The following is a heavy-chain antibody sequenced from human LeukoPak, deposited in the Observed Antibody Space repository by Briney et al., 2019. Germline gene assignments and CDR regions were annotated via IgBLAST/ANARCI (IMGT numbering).Heavy chain of an antibody. CDR1: GGTFSSYA. V-gene: IGHV1-69*04. D-gene: IGHD3-3*01. Sequence: SVKVSCKIPGGTFSSYAMSWVRQAPGQGLEWMGRIIPVLDMANYSQIFQDRVTITADKSTTTTYMELSSLRSEDTAVYYCARHITIFGVVITSTTLDQWGQGTLVTVSS. CDR2: IIPVLDMA. CDR3: ARHITIFGVVITSTTLDQ. J-gene: IGHJ4*02.